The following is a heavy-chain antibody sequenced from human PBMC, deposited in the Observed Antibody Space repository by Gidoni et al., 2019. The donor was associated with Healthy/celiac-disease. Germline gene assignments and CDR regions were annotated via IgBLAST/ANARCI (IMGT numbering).Heavy chain of an antibody. J-gene: IGHJ4*02. V-gene: IGHV4-59*09. CDR3: ARGTVAGTIDY. Sequence: RSLKSRVTISVDTSKNQFSLRLISVTAADTAVYYCARGTVAGTIDYWGQGTLVTVSS. D-gene: IGHD6-19*01.